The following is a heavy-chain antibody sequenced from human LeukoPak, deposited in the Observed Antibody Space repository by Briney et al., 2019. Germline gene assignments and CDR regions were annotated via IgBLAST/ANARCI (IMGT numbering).Heavy chain of an antibody. V-gene: IGHV3-74*01. CDR1: GNYW. D-gene: IGHD2-2*01. CDR3: VSFYETY. CDR2: INSDGSWT. Sequence: GGSLRLSCAASGNYWMHWVRQAPGKGLVWVSHINSDGSWTGYADSVKGRFTISKDNAKNTVYLQMNNLRAEETAVYYCVSFYETYWGRGTLVTVSS. J-gene: IGHJ4*02.